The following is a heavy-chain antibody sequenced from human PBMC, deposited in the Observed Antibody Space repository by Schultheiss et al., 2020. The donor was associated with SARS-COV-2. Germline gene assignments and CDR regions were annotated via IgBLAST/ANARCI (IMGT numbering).Heavy chain of an antibody. V-gene: IGHV1-2*06. J-gene: IGHJ5*02. Sequence: ASVKVSCKASGYTFTSYYMHWVRQAPGQGLEWMGRMNPNTGVTKFAQKFQGRVTMTRDTSISTAYMELSSLGSDDTALYYCARANYYESGGYYFDYFDPWGQGTLVTVSS. D-gene: IGHD3-22*01. CDR3: ARANYYESGGYYFDYFDP. CDR1: GYTFTSYY. CDR2: MNPNTGVT.